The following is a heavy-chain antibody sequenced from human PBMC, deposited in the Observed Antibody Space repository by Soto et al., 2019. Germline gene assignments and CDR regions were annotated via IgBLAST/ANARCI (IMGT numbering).Heavy chain of an antibody. J-gene: IGHJ3*02. CDR1: GGSISSYY. D-gene: IGHD3-3*01. V-gene: IGHV4-59*01. CDR3: ARGDLAVVINYAFDI. CDR2: IHYSGGS. Sequence: SETLSLTCTVSGGSISSYYSSWIRQPPGKGLVWIGYIHYSGGSSYNPSLESRVTMSVDTSKNQFSLKLSSVTAADTAVYYCARGDLAVVINYAFDIWGQGTMVTVSS.